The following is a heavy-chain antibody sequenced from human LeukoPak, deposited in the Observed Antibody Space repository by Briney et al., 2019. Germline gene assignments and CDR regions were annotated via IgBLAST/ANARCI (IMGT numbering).Heavy chain of an antibody. CDR2: IYPGATDT. Sequence: LQTSTKGSCCDFTTYWIGWVRRLPGQDRQWMVSIYPGATDTRNSPSFQGQVTISADKSISTVYLQWSSLKASGTAMYYCARDGPVPATADAFDIWGQGTMVTVSS. CDR3: ARDGPVPATADAFDI. CDR1: CCDFTTYW. J-gene: IGHJ3*02. D-gene: IGHD2-2*01. V-gene: IGHV5-51*01.